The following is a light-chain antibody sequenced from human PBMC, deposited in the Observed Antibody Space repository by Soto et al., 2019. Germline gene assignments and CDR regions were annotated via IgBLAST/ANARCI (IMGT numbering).Light chain of an antibody. V-gene: IGKV2-28*01. Sequence: DVVMTQSPLSLPVTPGEPASISCRSSQSLLHSNGYNYLDWYLQKPGQSPQLLIYLGSNRASGVPDRFSGSGSGTDFTLKISRVEPEDVGVYYCMQARHIPFTFGPGTKVHIK. J-gene: IGKJ3*01. CDR3: MQARHIPFT. CDR1: QSLLHSNGYNY. CDR2: LGS.